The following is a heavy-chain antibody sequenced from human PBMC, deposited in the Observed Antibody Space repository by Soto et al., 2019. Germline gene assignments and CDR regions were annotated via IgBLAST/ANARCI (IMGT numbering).Heavy chain of an antibody. J-gene: IGHJ3*01. CDR1: GDSITSNSYF. V-gene: IGHV4-39*01. D-gene: IGHD2-21*02. Sequence: PSETLSLTCTVSGDSITSNSYFWAWIRQPPGKGLEWIGSIYYSGTTYYNPSLKSRVTISVDRSKNQFSLKLSSVTAADTAVYYCSTSVHRDSFDLWGQGTVVTVSS. CDR3: STSVHRDSFDL. CDR2: IYYSGTT.